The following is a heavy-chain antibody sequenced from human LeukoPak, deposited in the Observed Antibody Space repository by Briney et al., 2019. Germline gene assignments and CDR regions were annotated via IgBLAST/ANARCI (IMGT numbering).Heavy chain of an antibody. J-gene: IGHJ5*02. D-gene: IGHD3-3*01. CDR3: AREDYDFWSGYPGWFDP. CDR2: IYYSGST. Sequence: SETLSLTCTVSGGSISSGDYYWSWIRQPPGKGLEWIGYIYYSGSTYYNPSLKSRVTISVDTSKNQFSLKLSSVTAADTAVYYCAREDYDFWSGYPGWFDPWGQRTLVTVSS. CDR1: GGSISSGDYY. V-gene: IGHV4-30-4*01.